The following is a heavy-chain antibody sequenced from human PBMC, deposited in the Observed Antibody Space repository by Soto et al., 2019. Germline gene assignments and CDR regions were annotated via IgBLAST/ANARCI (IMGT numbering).Heavy chain of an antibody. D-gene: IGHD3-10*01. J-gene: IGHJ4*02. CDR3: ARRGSGSYSDY. CDR2: IYYSGST. V-gene: IGHV4-39*01. CDR1: GGSISSSSYY. Sequence: SETLSLTCTVSGGSISSSSYYWGWIRQPPGKGLEWIGSIYYSGSTYYNPSLKSRVTISVDTSKNQFSLKLSSVTAANTAVYYCARRGSGSYSDYWGQGTLVTVSS.